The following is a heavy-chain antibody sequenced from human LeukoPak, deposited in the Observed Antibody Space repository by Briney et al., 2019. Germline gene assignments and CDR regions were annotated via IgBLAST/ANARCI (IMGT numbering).Heavy chain of an antibody. V-gene: IGHV3-11*04. CDR1: GFTFSDYY. J-gene: IGHJ4*02. CDR3: AKDGSAEYSGLPGDY. D-gene: IGHD2/OR15-2a*01. Sequence: GGSLRLSCAASGFTFSDYYMSWIRQAPGKGLEWVSYISSSGSTIYYADSVKGRFTISRDNAKNTLYLQMNSLRAEDTAVFYCAKDGSAEYSGLPGDYWGQGTLVTVSS. CDR2: ISSSGSTI.